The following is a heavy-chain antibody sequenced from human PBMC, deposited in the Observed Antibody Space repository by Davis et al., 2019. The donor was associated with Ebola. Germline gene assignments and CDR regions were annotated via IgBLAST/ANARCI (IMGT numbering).Heavy chain of an antibody. V-gene: IGHV3-73*01. CDR1: GFTFSGSA. D-gene: IGHD2-15*01. Sequence: GESLKISCAASGFTFSGSAMHWVRQASGKGLEWVGRIRSKANSYATAYAASVKGRFTISRDNYKNTLYLQMNSLQAEDTAVYYCARLREYCSGGSCYGYYGMDVWGQGTTVTVSS. CDR3: ARLREYCSGGSCYGYYGMDV. CDR2: IRSKANSYAT. J-gene: IGHJ6*02.